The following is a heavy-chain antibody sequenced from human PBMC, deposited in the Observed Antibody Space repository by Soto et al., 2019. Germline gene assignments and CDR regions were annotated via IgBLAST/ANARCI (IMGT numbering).Heavy chain of an antibody. CDR3: ARDRHYGGHFYFHY. CDR1: GFTFSSYA. V-gene: IGHV3-30-3*01. D-gene: IGHD4-17*01. Sequence: QVQLVESGGGVVQPGRSLRLSCAASGFTFSSYAMHWVRQAPGKGLEWVAVISYDGSNKYYADSVKGRFTISRDNSKNTLYLQMNSLRAEDTAVYYCARDRHYGGHFYFHYWGQGTLVTVSS. CDR2: ISYDGSNK. J-gene: IGHJ4*02.